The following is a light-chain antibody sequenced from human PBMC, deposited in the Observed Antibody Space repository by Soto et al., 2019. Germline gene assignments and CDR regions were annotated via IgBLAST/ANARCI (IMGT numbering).Light chain of an antibody. CDR3: QQSGGSPWT. Sequence: DIQMTQSPPSLSTSVGDSVTITCRASRSVGRYLNWYQKRAGKAPKLLIYAASSLQTGAPSRFSGTGSATDFSLTIKSLQPEDAATYFCQQSGGSPWTFGQGTDVQI. J-gene: IGKJ1*01. CDR1: RSVGRY. V-gene: IGKV1-39*01. CDR2: AAS.